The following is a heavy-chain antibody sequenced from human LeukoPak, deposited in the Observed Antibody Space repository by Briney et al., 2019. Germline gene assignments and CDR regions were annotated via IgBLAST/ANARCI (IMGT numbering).Heavy chain of an antibody. D-gene: IGHD3-22*01. V-gene: IGHV4-34*01. Sequence: PSETLSLTCAVYGGSFSGYYWSWIRQPPGKGLEWIGEINHSGSTNYNPSLKSRVTISVDTSKNQFSLKLSSVTAADTAVYYCARRYYYDSSGYYYHYDYWGQGTLVTVSS. CDR3: ARRYYYDSSGYYYHYDY. CDR2: INHSGST. CDR1: GGSFSGYY. J-gene: IGHJ4*02.